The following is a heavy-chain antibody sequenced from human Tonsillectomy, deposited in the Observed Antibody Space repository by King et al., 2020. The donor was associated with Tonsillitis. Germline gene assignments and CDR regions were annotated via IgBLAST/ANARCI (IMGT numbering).Heavy chain of an antibody. CDR3: ARHGRSIAGTGGRDY. J-gene: IGHJ4*02. CDR1: GDSISGFH. CDR2: IYYTGST. D-gene: IGHD2-15*01. Sequence: QLQESGPGLVKPSETLSLTCTVSGDSISGFHWSWIRQPPGKSLEYIGFIYYTGSTNYNPSLKSRVTMSIDTSKNQFSLRLSSVTAADTAIYYCARHGRSIAGTGGRDYWGQGTLITGSS. V-gene: IGHV4-59*08.